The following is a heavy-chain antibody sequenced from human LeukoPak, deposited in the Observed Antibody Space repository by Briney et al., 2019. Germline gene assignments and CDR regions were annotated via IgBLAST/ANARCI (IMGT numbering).Heavy chain of an antibody. CDR3: AKDPAFVAAAGPLDY. CDR2: ISGSGGST. CDR1: GFTFSSYA. J-gene: IGHJ4*02. V-gene: IGHV3-23*01. Sequence: GGSLRLSCAASGFTFSSYAMSWVRQAPGKGLEWASAISGSGGSTYYADSVKGRFTISRDNSKNTLYLQMNSLRAEDTAVYYCAKDPAFVAAAGPLDYWGQGTLVTVSS. D-gene: IGHD6-13*01.